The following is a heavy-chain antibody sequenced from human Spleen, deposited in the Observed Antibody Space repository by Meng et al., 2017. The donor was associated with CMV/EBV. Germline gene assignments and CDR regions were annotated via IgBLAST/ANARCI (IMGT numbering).Heavy chain of an antibody. Sequence: YTFTDYFMHWVRQAPGQGLEWMGWINPKSGGTNYAQKFQGRVTLTRDTSISTAYMELRRLRSDDTAVYYCARVIRRDFYDSSDYLDYWGQGTLVTVSS. CDR2: INPKSGGT. D-gene: IGHD3-22*01. CDR3: ARVIRRDFYDSSDYLDY. V-gene: IGHV1-2*02. CDR1: YTFTDYF. J-gene: IGHJ4*02.